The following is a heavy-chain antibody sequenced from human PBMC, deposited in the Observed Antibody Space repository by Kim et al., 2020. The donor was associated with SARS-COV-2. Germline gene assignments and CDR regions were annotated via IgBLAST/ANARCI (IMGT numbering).Heavy chain of an antibody. J-gene: IGHJ5*02. CDR2: INAGNGNT. Sequence: ASVKVSCKASGYTFTSYAMHWVRQAPGQRLEWMGWINAGNGNTKYSQKLQGRVTITRDTSASTAYMELSSLRSEDTAVYYCARDSHMVRGVITNWFDPWGQGTLVTVSS. V-gene: IGHV1-3*01. CDR1: GYTFTSYA. CDR3: ARDSHMVRGVITNWFDP. D-gene: IGHD3-10*01.